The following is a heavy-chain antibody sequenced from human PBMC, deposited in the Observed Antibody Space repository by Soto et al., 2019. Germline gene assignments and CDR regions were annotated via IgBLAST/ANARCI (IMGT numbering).Heavy chain of an antibody. J-gene: IGHJ3*02. V-gene: IGHV4-39*01. CDR3: ARPIAARPLIGGPGGAFDI. D-gene: IGHD6-6*01. Sequence: QLQLQESGPGLVKPSETLSLTCTVSGGSISSSSYYWGWIRQPPGKGLEWIGSIYYSGSTYYNPSLKSRVTISVDTSKNQFSLKLSSVTAADTAVYYFARPIAARPLIGGPGGAFDIWGQGTMVTVSS. CDR1: GGSISSSSYY. CDR2: IYYSGST.